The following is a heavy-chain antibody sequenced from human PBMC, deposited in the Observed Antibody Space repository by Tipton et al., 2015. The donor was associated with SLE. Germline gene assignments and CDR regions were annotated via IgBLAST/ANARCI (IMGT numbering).Heavy chain of an antibody. V-gene: IGHV4-38-2*02. D-gene: IGHD4/OR15-4a*01. Sequence: GLVKPSETLSLTCGASDYPIASGYYWGWIRQPPGKGLEWIGSSHYRGDTYYNPSLKSRVTMSVDTSKNQFSLNLTSVTAADTAVYYCATEGPHGYGAPSYWGQGTLVTVSS. CDR2: SHYRGDT. CDR3: ATEGPHGYGAPSY. J-gene: IGHJ4*02. CDR1: DYPIASGYY.